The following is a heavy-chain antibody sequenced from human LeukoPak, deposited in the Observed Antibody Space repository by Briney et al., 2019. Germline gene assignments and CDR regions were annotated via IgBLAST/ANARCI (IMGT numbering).Heavy chain of an antibody. V-gene: IGHV4-30-4*08. Sequence: TSETLSLTCTVSGGSISSGDYYWSWIRQPPGKGLEWIGYIYYSGSTYYNPSLKSRVTISVDTSKNQFSLKLSSVTAADTAVYYCARGVPRITMVRGGAYYYYMDVWGKGTTVTVSS. J-gene: IGHJ6*03. CDR2: IYYSGST. CDR3: ARGVPRITMVRGGAYYYYMDV. D-gene: IGHD3-10*01. CDR1: GGSISSGDYY.